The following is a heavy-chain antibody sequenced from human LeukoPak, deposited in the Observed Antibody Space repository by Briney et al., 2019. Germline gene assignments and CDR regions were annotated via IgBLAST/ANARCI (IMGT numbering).Heavy chain of an antibody. CDR2: IKQDGSEK. Sequence: GGSLRLSCAASGFTFSSYWMSWVRQAPGKGLEWVANIKQDGSEKYYVDSVKGRFTISRDNAKNSLYLQMNSLRAEDTAVYYCARDLRTSLVRGVWYYYYGMDVWGKGTTVTVSS. J-gene: IGHJ6*04. CDR3: ARDLRTSLVRGVWYYYYGMDV. D-gene: IGHD3-10*01. CDR1: GFTFSSYW. V-gene: IGHV3-7*03.